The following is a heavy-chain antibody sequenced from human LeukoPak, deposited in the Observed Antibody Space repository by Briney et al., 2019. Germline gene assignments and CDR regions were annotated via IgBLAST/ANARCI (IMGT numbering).Heavy chain of an antibody. CDR1: GGSFSGYY. V-gene: IGHV4-59*08. Sequence: SETLSLTCAVYGGSFSGYYWSWIRQPPGKGLEWIGYIYYSGSTNYNPSLKSRVTISVDTSKNQFSLKLSSVTAADTAVYYCARLRTISAVDYWGQGTLVTVSS. J-gene: IGHJ4*02. CDR2: IYYSGST. D-gene: IGHD3-9*01. CDR3: ARLRTISAVDY.